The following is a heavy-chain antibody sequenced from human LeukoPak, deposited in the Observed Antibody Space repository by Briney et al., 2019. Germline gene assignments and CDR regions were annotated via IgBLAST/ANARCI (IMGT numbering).Heavy chain of an antibody. D-gene: IGHD3-22*01. J-gene: IGHJ6*02. CDR2: INHSGST. Sequence: PSETLSLTCAVYGGSFSGYYWSWIRQPPGKGLEWIGEINHSGSTNYNPSLKSRVTISVDTSKNQFSLKLSSVTAADTAVYYCARGPFSSGYYFYYYGMDVWGQGTTVTVSS. V-gene: IGHV4-34*01. CDR1: GGSFSGYY. CDR3: ARGPFSSGYYFYYYGMDV.